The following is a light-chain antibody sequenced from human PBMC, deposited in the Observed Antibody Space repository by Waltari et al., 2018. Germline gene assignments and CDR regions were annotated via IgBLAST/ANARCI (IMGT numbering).Light chain of an antibody. Sequence: QSVLTQPPSASGTPGQKVTISCPGSYSNLGSNIATWYQQLPGTAPKLLIYSNHYRPSGVPDRFSGSKSGTSASLAISGLQSEDEADYYCATWDDRLTGVVFGGGTRVTVL. CDR2: SNH. J-gene: IGLJ2*01. V-gene: IGLV1-44*01. CDR1: YSNLGSNI. CDR3: ATWDDRLTGVV.